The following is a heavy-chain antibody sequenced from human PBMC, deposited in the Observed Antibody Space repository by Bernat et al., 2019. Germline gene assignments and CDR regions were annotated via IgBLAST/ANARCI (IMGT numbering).Heavy chain of an antibody. D-gene: IGHD2-2*01. CDR1: GFFVSTNS. CDR3: ARGLPGANVFFQD. V-gene: IGHV3-66*01. J-gene: IGHJ1*01. CDR2: IYSGGNT. Sequence: EAQLVESGGGLVQPGGSLRLSCAASGFFVSTNSMNWVRQALGKGLEWVSVIYSGGNTYYADSVKGRFTISRDNSKNTLYLQMNSLRAEDTAVFYCARGLPGANVFFQDWGQGTLVTVSS.